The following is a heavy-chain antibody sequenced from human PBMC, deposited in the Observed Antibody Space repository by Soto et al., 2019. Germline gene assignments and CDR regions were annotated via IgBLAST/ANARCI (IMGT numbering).Heavy chain of an antibody. CDR2: IYYSXST. D-gene: IGHD6-13*01. J-gene: IGHJ4*02. CDR3: ARRHSRSFFDQ. Sequence: PXXTLSLTCTVSRGSSSSSSYYWGCIRQPXRKGLEWIGXIYYSXSTYYKPSLKXXVTISVDTSKNQLSLKLSSVTAADTAVYYCARRHSRSFFDQWRKGTLVTVYS. V-gene: IGHV4-39*01. CDR1: RGSSSSSSYY.